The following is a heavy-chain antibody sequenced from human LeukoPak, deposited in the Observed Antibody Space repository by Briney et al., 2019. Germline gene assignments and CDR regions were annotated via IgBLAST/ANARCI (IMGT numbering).Heavy chain of an antibody. CDR2: IYYSGST. D-gene: IGHD2-2*01. CDR3: ARVGGSTTLDAFDI. CDR1: GGSISSGDYY. J-gene: IGHJ3*02. V-gene: IGHV4-30-4*08. Sequence: PSQTLSLTCTVSGGSISSGDYYWSWIRQPPGKGLEWIGYIYYSGSTYYIPSLKSRVTISVDTSKNQSSLKLSSVTAADTAVYYCARVGGSTTLDAFDIWGQGTMVTVSS.